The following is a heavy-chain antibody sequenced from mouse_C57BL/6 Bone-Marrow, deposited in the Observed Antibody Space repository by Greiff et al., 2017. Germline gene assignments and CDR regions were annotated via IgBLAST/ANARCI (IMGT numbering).Heavy chain of an antibody. Sequence: VQLQQSGAELVRPGASVKLSCTASGFNIKDDYMHWVKQRPEQGLEWIGWIDPENGDTEYASKFQGKATITADTASNTAYLQLSSLTSEDTAVYCGTTPYDYDDPRGFAYWGQGTLVTVSA. CDR1: GFNIKDDY. CDR2: IDPENGDT. J-gene: IGHJ3*01. V-gene: IGHV14-4*01. CDR3: TTPYDYDDPRGFAY. D-gene: IGHD2-4*01.